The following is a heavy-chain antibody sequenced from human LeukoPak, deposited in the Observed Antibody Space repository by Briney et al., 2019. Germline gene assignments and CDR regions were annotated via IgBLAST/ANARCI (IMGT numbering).Heavy chain of an antibody. D-gene: IGHD5-12*01. CDR3: AGDIDSGYADY. CDR2: IKQDGSEK. CDR1: GFTFSSYW. V-gene: IGHV3-7*01. Sequence: GGSLRLSCAASGFTFSSYWMSWVRQAPGKGLEWVANIKQDGSEKYYVDPVKGRFTISRDNAKNSLYLQMNSLRAEDTAVYYCAGDIDSGYADYWGQGTLVTVSS. J-gene: IGHJ4*02.